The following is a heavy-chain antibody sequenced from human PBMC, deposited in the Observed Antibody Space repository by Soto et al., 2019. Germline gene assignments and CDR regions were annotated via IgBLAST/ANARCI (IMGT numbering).Heavy chain of an antibody. CDR1: GGSISSSSYY. CDR3: ARLSITMVRGQERYYFEY. D-gene: IGHD3-10*01. Sequence: SETLSLTCTVSGGSISSSSYYWGWIRQPPGKGLEWIGSIYYSGSTYYNPSLKSRVTISVDTSKNQFSLKLSSVTAADTAVYYCARLSITMVRGQERYYFEYWGQGTLVTVSS. V-gene: IGHV4-39*01. J-gene: IGHJ4*02. CDR2: IYYSGST.